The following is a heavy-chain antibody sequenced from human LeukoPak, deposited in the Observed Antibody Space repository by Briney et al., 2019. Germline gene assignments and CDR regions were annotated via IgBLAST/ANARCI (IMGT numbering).Heavy chain of an antibody. D-gene: IGHD3-16*01. CDR3: ARGDSGGMDY. CDR1: GFTFSNYN. CDR2: ISSSSSYI. J-gene: IGHJ4*02. V-gene: IGHV3-21*01. Sequence: PGGSLRLSCAASGFTFSNYNMNWVRRAPGKGLEWVSSISSSSSYIYYADSVKGRFTISRDNANNSLYLQMNSLRAEDTAVYYCARGDSGGMDYWGQGTLVTVSS.